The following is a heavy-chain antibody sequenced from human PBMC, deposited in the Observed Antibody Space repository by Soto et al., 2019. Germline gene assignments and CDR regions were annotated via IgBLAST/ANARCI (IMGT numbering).Heavy chain of an antibody. CDR1: GLTFSSYW. D-gene: IGHD3-10*01. CDR2: IKQDGSEN. CDR3: ARGEAIGDGP. Sequence: EVQLVESGGGLAQPGGSLRLSCAASGLTFSSYWMTWVRQAPGKGLEWVANIKQDGSENYYVDSVKGRFTISRDNARNSLYLQMTNLRVEGRAMYYFARGEAIGDGPWGHGTLVTVSS. J-gene: IGHJ5*02. V-gene: IGHV3-7*01.